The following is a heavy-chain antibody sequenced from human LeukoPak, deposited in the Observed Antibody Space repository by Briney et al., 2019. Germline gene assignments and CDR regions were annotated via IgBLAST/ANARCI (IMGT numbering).Heavy chain of an antibody. D-gene: IGHD1-26*01. CDR2: INPSGSST. V-gene: IGHV1-46*01. J-gene: IGHJ5*02. Sequence: GASVKVSCKASGYTFTSYYMHWVRQAPGQGLEWMGLINPSGSSTSYAQKFQGRLSLTRDMSTSTDYMELSSLRSEDTAVYYCARGNSGGDTAWWFDPWGQGTLVTVSS. CDR3: ARGNSGGDTAWWFDP. CDR1: GYTFTSYY.